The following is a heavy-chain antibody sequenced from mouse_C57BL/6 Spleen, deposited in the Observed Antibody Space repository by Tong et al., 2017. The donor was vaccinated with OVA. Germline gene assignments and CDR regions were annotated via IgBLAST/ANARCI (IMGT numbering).Heavy chain of an antibody. CDR3: AKITVDWYFDV. CDR1: GFTFSSYG. CDR2: ISSGGSYT. J-gene: IGHJ1*03. D-gene: IGHD1-1*01. Sequence: EVQLQESGGDLVKPGGSLKLSCAASGFTFSSYGMSWVRQTPDKRLEWVATISSGGSYTYYPDSVEGRFTISRDNAKNTLFLQMTSLRSEDTAMYYCAKITVDWYFDVWGTGTTVTVSS. V-gene: IGHV5-6*01.